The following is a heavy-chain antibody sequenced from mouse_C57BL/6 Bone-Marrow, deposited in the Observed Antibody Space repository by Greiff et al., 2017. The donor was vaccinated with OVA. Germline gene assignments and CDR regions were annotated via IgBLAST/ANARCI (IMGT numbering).Heavy chain of an antibody. CDR1: GYTFTSYT. J-gene: IGHJ3*01. CDR2: INPSRGYT. V-gene: IGHV1-4*01. Sequence: VQGVESGAELARPGASVKMSCKASGYTFTSYTMHWVKQRPGQGLEWIGYINPSRGYTKYNQKFKDKATLTADKSSSTAYMQLSSLTSEDSAVYYCARRDQAWFAYWGQGTLVTVSA. CDR3: ARRDQAWFAY.